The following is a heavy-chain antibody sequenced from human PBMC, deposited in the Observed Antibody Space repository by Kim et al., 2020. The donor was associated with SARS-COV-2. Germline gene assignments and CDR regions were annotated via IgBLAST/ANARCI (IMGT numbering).Heavy chain of an antibody. CDR2: IKQDGSEK. J-gene: IGHJ4*02. D-gene: IGHD3-10*01. CDR1: GFTFSSYW. V-gene: IGHV3-7*01. CDR3: ARDLDGSGNIY. Sequence: GGSLRLSCVASGFTFSSYWMSWVRQAPGKGLEWVANIKQDGSEKYYVDSVKGRFTISRDNAKNSLYLQMNSLRAEDTDVYYCARDLDGSGNIYWGQGTLV.